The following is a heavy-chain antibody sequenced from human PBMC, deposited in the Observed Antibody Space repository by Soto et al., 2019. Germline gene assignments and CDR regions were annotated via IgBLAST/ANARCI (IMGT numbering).Heavy chain of an antibody. D-gene: IGHD6-13*01. CDR1: GYTFSEYY. Sequence: QGELVESGGGLVKPGGSLRLSCAASGYTFSEYYVSWIRQAPGKGLQWVSYISGSGSYTNYAASVKGRFSISRDNAKNSLFLQMNSLRAEDTAVYYCARGGGSSLPDYWGQGTLVTVSS. CDR2: ISGSGSYT. V-gene: IGHV3-11*05. CDR3: ARGGGSSLPDY. J-gene: IGHJ4*02.